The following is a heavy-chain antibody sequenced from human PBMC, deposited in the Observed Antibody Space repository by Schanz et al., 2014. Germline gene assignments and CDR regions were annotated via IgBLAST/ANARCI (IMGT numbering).Heavy chain of an antibody. CDR1: GGSISSGGYS. Sequence: QLQLQESGSGLVEPSQTLSLTCGVSGGSISSGGYSWTWIRQPPGKGLEWIGYIFHSGSTFYNPSLNSRVTISVDRSRNQFSLKLTSVTAADTAVYYCARDRGHGDLPGDIWGQGTMVTVSS. D-gene: IGHD4-17*01. V-gene: IGHV4-30-2*01. CDR2: IFHSGST. CDR3: ARDRGHGDLPGDI. J-gene: IGHJ3*02.